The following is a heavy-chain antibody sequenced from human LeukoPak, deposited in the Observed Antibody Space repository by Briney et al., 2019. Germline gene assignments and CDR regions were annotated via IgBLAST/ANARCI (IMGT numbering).Heavy chain of an antibody. CDR1: GFTFSSYG. Sequence: GGSLRLSCAASGFTFSSYGMHWVRQAPGKGLEWVAVISYDGSNKYYADSVKGRFAISRDKSKNTLHLQMNSLRAEDAAVYFCAREASSGLGAFDIWGQGTMVTVSS. D-gene: IGHD3-22*01. J-gene: IGHJ3*02. CDR3: AREASSGLGAFDI. V-gene: IGHV3-30*03. CDR2: ISYDGSNK.